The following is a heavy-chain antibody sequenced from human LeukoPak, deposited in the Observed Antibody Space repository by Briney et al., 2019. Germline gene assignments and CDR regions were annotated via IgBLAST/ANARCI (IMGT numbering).Heavy chain of an antibody. Sequence: SETLSLTCTVSGGSISSGGYYWSWLRQHPGKGLEWIGYIHDSGSTYYKPSLRSRVTISGDTSKNQFSLKLSSVSDADTAVYYCASYGSGWYFDLWGRGTLVTVSS. CDR2: IHDSGST. CDR3: ASYGSGWYFDL. D-gene: IGHD3-10*01. V-gene: IGHV4-31*03. CDR1: GGSISSGGYY. J-gene: IGHJ2*01.